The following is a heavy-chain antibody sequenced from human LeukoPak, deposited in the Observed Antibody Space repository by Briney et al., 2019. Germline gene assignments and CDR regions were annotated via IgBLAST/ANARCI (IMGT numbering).Heavy chain of an antibody. Sequence: SETLSLTCTVSGGSISSYYWSWIRQPPGKGLEWIGYIYHSGSTNYNPSLKSRVTISVDTSQNQLYLKLSSVTAADTAVYYCARDGYSGSDALWGQGTLVTVSS. D-gene: IGHD5-12*01. CDR1: GGSISSYY. CDR3: ARDGYSGSDAL. V-gene: IGHV4-59*01. CDR2: IYHSGST. J-gene: IGHJ4*02.